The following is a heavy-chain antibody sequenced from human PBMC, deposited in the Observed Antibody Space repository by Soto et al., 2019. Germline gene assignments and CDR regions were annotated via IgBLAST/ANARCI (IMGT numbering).Heavy chain of an antibody. V-gene: IGHV3-30*18. CDR1: GFTFSSYG. CDR2: ISYDGSNK. Sequence: QVQLVESGGGVVQPGRSLRLSCAASGFTFSSYGMHWVRQAPGKGLEWVAVISYDGSNKYYADSVKGRLTISRDNSKNTLYLQMNSLRAEDTAVYYCAKEARRGYSGYDFDYWGQGTLVTVSS. J-gene: IGHJ4*02. D-gene: IGHD5-12*01. CDR3: AKEARRGYSGYDFDY.